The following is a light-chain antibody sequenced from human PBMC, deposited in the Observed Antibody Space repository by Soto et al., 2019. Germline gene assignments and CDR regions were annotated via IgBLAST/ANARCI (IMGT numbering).Light chain of an antibody. Sequence: DIVMTQSPDSLSVSPGERATINCRSSQSLLYTSNNKNYLAWYQQKPGQPPKLLIYWASTRESGVPDRFSGSGSGTDFTLTISSLQAEDVAVYYCQQYYSTLWTFGQGTKVDIK. CDR3: QQYYSTLWT. J-gene: IGKJ1*01. CDR1: QSLLYTSNNKNY. V-gene: IGKV4-1*01. CDR2: WAS.